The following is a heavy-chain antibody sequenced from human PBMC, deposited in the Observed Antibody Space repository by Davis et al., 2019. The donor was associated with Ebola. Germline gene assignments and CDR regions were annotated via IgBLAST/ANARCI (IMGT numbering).Heavy chain of an antibody. V-gene: IGHV1-69*06. CDR3: ARDPLHLDY. CDR2: ITPIFGTA. CDR1: GGTFSSSA. J-gene: IGHJ4*02. Sequence: SVKVSCKASGGTFSSSAISWVRQAPGQGLEWMGGITPIFGTANYAQKFQGRVTITADKSTSTAYMELRSLRSEDTAVYYCARDPLHLDYWGQGTLVTVSS.